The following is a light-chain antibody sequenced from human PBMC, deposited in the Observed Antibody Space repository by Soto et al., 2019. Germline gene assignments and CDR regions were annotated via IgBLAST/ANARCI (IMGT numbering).Light chain of an antibody. CDR2: DVS. CDR1: SSDVGGYNY. V-gene: IGLV2-14*01. Sequence: QSALTQPASVSGSPGQSITISCTGTSSDVGGYNYVSWYHQHPGKAPKLMIYDVSNRPSGVSNRFSGSKSGNTGSLTISGLQAEDEADYYCSSYATSSTPLYVFGTGTKVTV. CDR3: SSYATSSTPLYV. J-gene: IGLJ1*01.